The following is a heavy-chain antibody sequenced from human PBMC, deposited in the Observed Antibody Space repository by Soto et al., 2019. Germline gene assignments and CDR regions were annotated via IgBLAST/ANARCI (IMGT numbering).Heavy chain of an antibody. CDR2: ISDHNGNT. J-gene: IGHJ4*02. D-gene: IGHD1-1*01. V-gene: IGHV1-18*01. CDR3: ARGRYGDY. CDR1: GYAFTTYG. Sequence: QVHLVQSGAEVKKPGAAVKVSCKGAGYAFTTYGLTWGRQAPGQGPAWMGWISDHNGNTYYGQKLQGRVTVTRDTSKSTAYMELRSRRSDDTAVYYCARGRYGDYWGQGALVTVSS.